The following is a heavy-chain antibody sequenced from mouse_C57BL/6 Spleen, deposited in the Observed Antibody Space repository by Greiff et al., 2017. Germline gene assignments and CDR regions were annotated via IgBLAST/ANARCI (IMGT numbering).Heavy chain of an antibody. CDR1: GYTFTSYW. J-gene: IGHJ4*01. D-gene: IGHD1-1*01. CDR3: ARAPYGSSYDYAMDY. V-gene: IGHV1-7*01. Sequence: VQLKESGAELAKPGASVKLSCKASGYTFTSYWMHWVKQRPGQGLEWIGYINPSSGYTKSNQKFKDKATLTADKSSSTAYMQLSSLTYEDSAVYYCARAPYGSSYDYAMDYWGQGTSVTVSS. CDR2: INPSSGYT.